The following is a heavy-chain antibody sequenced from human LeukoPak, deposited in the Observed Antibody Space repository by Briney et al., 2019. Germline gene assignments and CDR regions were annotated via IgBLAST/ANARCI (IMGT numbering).Heavy chain of an antibody. CDR1: GGSISSYY. Sequence: SETLSLTCTVSGGSISSYYWSWIRQPPGKGLEWIGYIYYSGSTNYNPSLKSRVTISVDTSKNQFSLKLSSVTAADTAVYYCARGTFEAVAPWGQGTLVTVSS. CDR3: ARGTFEAVAP. D-gene: IGHD6-19*01. J-gene: IGHJ5*02. CDR2: IYYSGST. V-gene: IGHV4-59*01.